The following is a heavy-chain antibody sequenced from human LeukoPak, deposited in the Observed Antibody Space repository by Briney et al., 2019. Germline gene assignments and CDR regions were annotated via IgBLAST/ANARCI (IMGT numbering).Heavy chain of an antibody. D-gene: IGHD2-15*01. CDR2: IDPDGSHQ. CDR3: ARDGGRREDY. V-gene: IGHV3-7*01. CDR1: GFSFSSYW. J-gene: IGHJ4*02. Sequence: PGGSLRLSCEGSGFSFSSYWMTWVRQLPGKGLEWVANIDPDGSHQYYVDSVKGRFTISKDNAKNSLYLQMNSLRAEDTAVYYCARDGGRREDYWGQGALVTVSS.